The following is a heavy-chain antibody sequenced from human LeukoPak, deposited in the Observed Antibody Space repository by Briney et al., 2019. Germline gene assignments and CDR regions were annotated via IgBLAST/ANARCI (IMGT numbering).Heavy chain of an antibody. Sequence: GGSLRLSCAASGFTFSDYYMSWIRQAPGKGLEWVSYISSSSSYTNYADSEKGRFTISRDNAKNSLYLQMNSLRAEDTAVYYCARVDSSPGYYYGSGSFLDLYYYYYYGMDVWGQGTTVTVSS. CDR1: GFTFSDYY. D-gene: IGHD3-10*01. J-gene: IGHJ6*02. V-gene: IGHV3-11*05. CDR3: ARVDSSPGYYYGSGSFLDLYYYYYYGMDV. CDR2: ISSSSSYT.